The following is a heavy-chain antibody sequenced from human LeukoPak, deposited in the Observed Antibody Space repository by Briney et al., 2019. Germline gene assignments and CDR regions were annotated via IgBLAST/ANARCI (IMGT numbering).Heavy chain of an antibody. D-gene: IGHD3-22*01. Sequence: GASLKISCKGSGSSFTSYWIGWVRPMPGKGLEWMGIIYPGDSDTRYSPSFQGQVTISADKSISTAYLQWSSLTASDTAVYYCARPGPYYYDSSGYYVDYCGQGTLVTVSS. J-gene: IGHJ4*02. CDR2: IYPGDSDT. V-gene: IGHV5-51*01. CDR1: GSSFTSYW. CDR3: ARPGPYYYDSSGYYVDY.